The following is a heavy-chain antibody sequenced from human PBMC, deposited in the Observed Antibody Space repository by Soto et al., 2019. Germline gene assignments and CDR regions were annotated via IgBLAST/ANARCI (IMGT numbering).Heavy chain of an antibody. D-gene: IGHD6-13*01. J-gene: IGHJ6*04. CDR1: GLIFSSDA. CDR2: LSASGDNT. CDR3: AKGSAGTYSSMGV. V-gene: IGHV3-23*01. Sequence: RESLILSCTASGLIFSSDAKSWVRQAPEKRLEWVSTLSASGDNTYYADSVKGRFTISRDTSQYTLYLQMNSLRADDTAVYYCAKGSAGTYSSMGVWGKGTTFTVSS.